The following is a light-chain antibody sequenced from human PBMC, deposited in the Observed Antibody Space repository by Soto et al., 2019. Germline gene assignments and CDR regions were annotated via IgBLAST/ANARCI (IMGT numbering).Light chain of an antibody. CDR2: GAS. Sequence: EIVLTQSPGTLSLSPGERATLSCRASQSVSSSYLAWYQQKPGQAPRLLIYGASSRATGIPDRFSGSGSGTDFTLTISRLEAEDCVVYYCQQYGSSPGTFGQVTKLVIK. J-gene: IGKJ2*01. CDR1: QSVSSSY. V-gene: IGKV3-20*01. CDR3: QQYGSSPGT.